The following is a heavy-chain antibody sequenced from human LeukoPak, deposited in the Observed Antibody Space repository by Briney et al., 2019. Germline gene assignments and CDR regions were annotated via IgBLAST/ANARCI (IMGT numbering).Heavy chain of an antibody. CDR2: IWHDGSNK. Sequence: GGSLRLSCAASGFIFSNHGMHWVRQAPGKGMEWVANIWHDGSNKYYADPVKGRFTISRDNSKDTVYLQMDSLRAEDTAVYYCARDRLTYYIDVWGKGTTVTVSS. CDR1: GFIFSNHG. V-gene: IGHV3-33*01. J-gene: IGHJ6*03. CDR3: ARDRLTYYIDV. D-gene: IGHD4/OR15-4a*01.